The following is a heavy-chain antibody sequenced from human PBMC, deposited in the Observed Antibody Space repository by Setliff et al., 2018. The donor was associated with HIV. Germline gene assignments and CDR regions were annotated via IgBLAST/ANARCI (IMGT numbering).Heavy chain of an antibody. V-gene: IGHV4-59*01. J-gene: IGHJ5*02. CDR2: FYYGGST. Sequence: SETLSLTCSVSGDSIGTYYWNWIRQTPGKRLEWIGFFYYGGSTDYNPALKNRVAISVDTSRNRVSLKMTSVTAADTAVYYCARARLLGGFLSWGRGALVTGLL. D-gene: IGHD7-27*01. CDR1: GDSIGTYY. CDR3: ARARLLGGFLS.